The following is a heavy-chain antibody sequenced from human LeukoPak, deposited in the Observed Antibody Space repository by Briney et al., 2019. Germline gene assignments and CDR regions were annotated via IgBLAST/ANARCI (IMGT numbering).Heavy chain of an antibody. CDR2: IYYSGST. Sequence: SETLSLTCTVSGGSISSSSYYWGWIRQPPGKGLAWIGSIYYSGSTYYNPSLKSRVTISVDTSKNQFSLKLSSVTAADTAVYYCASLSYGPPPIDYWGQGTLVTVSS. J-gene: IGHJ4*02. CDR3: ASLSYGPPPIDY. D-gene: IGHD4-17*01. CDR1: GGSISSSSYY. V-gene: IGHV4-39*01.